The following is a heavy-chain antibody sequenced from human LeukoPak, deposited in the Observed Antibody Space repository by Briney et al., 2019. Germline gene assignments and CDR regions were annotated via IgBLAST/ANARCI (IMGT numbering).Heavy chain of an antibody. Sequence: PSETLSLTCTVSGYSISSGYYWGWIRQPPGKGLEWIGTIYHGGRTDYNPSLKSRGTISEDTSKNQFSLKLSSVTAADTAVYYCARGRVSMVRVPFDYWGQGTLVTVSS. V-gene: IGHV4-38-2*02. CDR3: ARGRVSMVRVPFDY. CDR1: GYSISSGYY. CDR2: IYHGGRT. J-gene: IGHJ4*02. D-gene: IGHD3-10*01.